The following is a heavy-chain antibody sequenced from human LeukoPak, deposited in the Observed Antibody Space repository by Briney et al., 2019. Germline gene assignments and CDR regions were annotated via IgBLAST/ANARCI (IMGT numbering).Heavy chain of an antibody. D-gene: IGHD3-3*01. CDR1: GHSISSGYY. CDR3: ARVQTVLRFLEWLLEY. J-gene: IGHJ4*02. CDR2: IYRSGSI. Sequence: PSETLSLTCTVSGHSISSGYYWGWIRQPPGKGLEWIGSIYRSGSIYYTPSLKSRVTISVDTSKNHFSLKLSSVTAADTAVYYCARVQTVLRFLEWLLEYWGQGTLVTVSS. V-gene: IGHV4-38-2*02.